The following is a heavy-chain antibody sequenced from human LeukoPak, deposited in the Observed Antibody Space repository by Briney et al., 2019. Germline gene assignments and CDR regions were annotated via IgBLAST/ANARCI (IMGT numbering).Heavy chain of an antibody. D-gene: IGHD3-22*01. CDR3: AKSDSDGSSGYYYGSDY. V-gene: IGHV3-23*01. J-gene: IGHJ4*02. CDR2: ISGRGGST. CDR1: AFTFSSDA. Sequence: GVSLRFSSAASAFTFSSDAMTCVRQAPRQGRGWGSGISGRGGSTNYADSLKGRFTISSDNSKKTLYVQMNSLRAEDTGVYYCAKSDSDGSSGYYYGSDYLGQGGLLTVPS.